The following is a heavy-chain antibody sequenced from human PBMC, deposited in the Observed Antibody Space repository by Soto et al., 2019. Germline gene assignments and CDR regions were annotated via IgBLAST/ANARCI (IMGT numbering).Heavy chain of an antibody. J-gene: IGHJ4*02. D-gene: IGHD1-1*01. V-gene: IGHV4-30-4*01. Sequence: QVQLQESGPGLVKPSPTMSLTCTVSGGSISSGDYYWSGIRQPPGKGLEWIGYIYYSGSTYYNPSLKSRVTISVDTSKNQFSLKLSSVTAADTAVYYCARAEGRTDFDYWGQGTLVTVSS. CDR1: GGSISSGDYY. CDR2: IYYSGST. CDR3: ARAEGRTDFDY.